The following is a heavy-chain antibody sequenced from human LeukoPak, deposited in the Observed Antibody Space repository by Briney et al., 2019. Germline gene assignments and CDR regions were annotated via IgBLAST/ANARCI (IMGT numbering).Heavy chain of an antibody. D-gene: IGHD2-15*01. V-gene: IGHV3-21*01. CDR3: AREPPGSGDAFDI. CDR2: ISGSGGDI. J-gene: IGHJ3*02. Sequence: PGGSLRLSCAASGFTFSTYIMNWVRQAPGKGLEWVSSISGSGGDIYYADSLKGRFTISRDNAKNSLYLQMNSLRAEDAAVYYCAREPPGSGDAFDIWGQGTVVTVSS. CDR1: GFTFSTYI.